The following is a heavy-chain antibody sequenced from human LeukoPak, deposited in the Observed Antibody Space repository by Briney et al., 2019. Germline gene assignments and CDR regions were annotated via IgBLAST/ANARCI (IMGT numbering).Heavy chain of an antibody. CDR2: IRYDGSNK. V-gene: IGHV3-30*02. CDR1: GFTFSSYG. Sequence: GGSLRLSCAASGFTFSSYGMHWVRQAPGRGLEWVAFIRYDGSNKYYADSVKGRFTISRDNSKNTLYLQMNSLRAEDTAVYYCAKFSTYYYGSGFDYWGQGTLVTVSS. D-gene: IGHD3-10*01. J-gene: IGHJ4*02. CDR3: AKFSTYYYGSGFDY.